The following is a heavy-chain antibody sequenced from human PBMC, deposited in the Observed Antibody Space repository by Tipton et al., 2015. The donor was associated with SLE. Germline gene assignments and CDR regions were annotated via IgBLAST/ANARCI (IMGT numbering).Heavy chain of an antibody. J-gene: IGHJ4*02. CDR2: INSDGTSI. V-gene: IGHV3-74*01. Sequence: SLRLSCVASGFTFSCEWLHWVRQAPGKGLVWVSRINSDGTSINYAESVRGRFTISRDNAKNTLFLQMNSLRVEDTAVYCCARGAEGTWYYFDSWGQGTLVTVS. D-gene: IGHD1-14*01. CDR3: ARGAEGTWYYFDS. CDR1: GFTFSCEW.